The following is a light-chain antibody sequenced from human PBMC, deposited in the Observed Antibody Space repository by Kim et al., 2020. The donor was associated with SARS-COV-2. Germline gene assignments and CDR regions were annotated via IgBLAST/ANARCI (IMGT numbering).Light chain of an antibody. CDR3: QVWDTTSDHRGV. Sequence: SYELTQTPSVVVAPGKTARITCGGDNIRSRSVHWHQQKPGQAPVLVIYYDSDRPSGIPERFSGSNAGLTATLVISNVEAGDEADYYCQVWDTTSDHRGVFGGGTQLTVL. J-gene: IGLJ3*02. V-gene: IGLV3-21*04. CDR2: YDS. CDR1: NIRSRS.